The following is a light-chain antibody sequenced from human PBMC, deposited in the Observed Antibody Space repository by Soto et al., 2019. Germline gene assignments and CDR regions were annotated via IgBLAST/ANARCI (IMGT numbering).Light chain of an antibody. V-gene: IGKV1-5*03. Sequence: DIQMTQSPSTLSASVGDRVTITCRASQTVNNWLAWYQQKPGKAPKLLIYKASVLESGVPSRFSGSGSGTEFTLPISSLQPDDFATYYCQQYNSHSPAWKFGQGTTVEIK. CDR1: QTVNNW. J-gene: IGKJ1*01. CDR3: QQYNSHSPAWK. CDR2: KAS.